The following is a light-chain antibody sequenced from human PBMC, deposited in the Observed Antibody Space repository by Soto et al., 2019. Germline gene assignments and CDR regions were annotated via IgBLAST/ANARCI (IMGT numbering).Light chain of an antibody. J-gene: IGKJ3*01. CDR3: QQYDNLPFS. V-gene: IGKV1-33*01. CDR2: DAS. Sequence: DIQMTQSPSSLSASIRDRVIITCQASQDISKSLNWYQQKPGTAPKLLICDASTLEPGVPSRFSGSGSGTGFSFTLSRPQAGKIATNYCQQYDNLPFSFGPGTKVEIK. CDR1: QDISKS.